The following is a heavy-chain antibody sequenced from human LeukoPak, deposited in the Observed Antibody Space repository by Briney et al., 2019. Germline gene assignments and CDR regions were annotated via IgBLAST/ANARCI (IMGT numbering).Heavy chain of an antibody. V-gene: IGHV4-39*07. J-gene: IGHJ4*02. CDR3: ARFPPGYY. Sequence: PSETLSLTCTVSGGSISSSSYYWGWIRQPPGKGLEWIGSIYYSGSTYYNPSLKSRVTISVDTSKNQFSLKLSSVTAADTAVYYCARFPPGYYWGQGTLVTVSS. CDR2: IYYSGST. D-gene: IGHD3-10*01. CDR1: GGSISSSSYY.